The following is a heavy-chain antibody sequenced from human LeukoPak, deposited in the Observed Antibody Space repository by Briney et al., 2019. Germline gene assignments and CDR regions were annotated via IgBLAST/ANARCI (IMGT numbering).Heavy chain of an antibody. Sequence: GGSLRLSCAASGFTFSSYTMNWVRQAPGKGLEWVANIKQDGSEKYYVDSVKGRFTISRDNAKNSLYLQMNSLRAEDMAVYYCARDSTYYDFRSGYLNWFDPWGQGTLVTVSS. CDR1: GFTFSSYT. CDR2: IKQDGSEK. J-gene: IGHJ5*02. CDR3: ARDSTYYDFRSGYLNWFDP. D-gene: IGHD3-3*01. V-gene: IGHV3-7*01.